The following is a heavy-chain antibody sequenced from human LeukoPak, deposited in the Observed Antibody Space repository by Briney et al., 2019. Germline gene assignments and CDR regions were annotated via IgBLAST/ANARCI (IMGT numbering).Heavy chain of an antibody. CDR1: GFTFSDYG. Sequence: GSLRLSCAASGFTFSDYGMHWLRQAPGKGLEWVAVISWNGGEEHYGNSVRGRFTISRDNSKNMVYLQMNSLRVEDTAVYYCAKEQGYTGWLTTGHWGQGALVTVSS. CDR3: AKEQGYTGWLTTGH. D-gene: IGHD6-19*01. CDR2: ISWNGGEE. V-gene: IGHV3-30*18. J-gene: IGHJ4*02.